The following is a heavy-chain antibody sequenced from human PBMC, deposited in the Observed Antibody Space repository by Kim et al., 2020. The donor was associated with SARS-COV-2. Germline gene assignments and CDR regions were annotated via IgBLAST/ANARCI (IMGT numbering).Heavy chain of an antibody. CDR3: AREDSGSNYYYYGMDV. CDR2: INPSGGST. CDR1: GYTFTSYY. J-gene: IGHJ6*02. V-gene: IGHV1-46*01. Sequence: SVKVSCKASGYTFTSYYMHWVRQAPGQGLEWMGIINPSGGSTSYAQKFQGRVTMTRDTSTSTVYMELGSLRSEDTAVYYCAREDSGSNYYYYGMDVWGQGTTVNVSS. D-gene: IGHD1-26*01.